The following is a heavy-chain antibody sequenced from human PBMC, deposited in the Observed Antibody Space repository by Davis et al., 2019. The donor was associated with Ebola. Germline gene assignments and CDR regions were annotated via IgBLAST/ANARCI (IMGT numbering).Heavy chain of an antibody. Sequence: PGGSLRLSCVASGFTFNTYSMNWVRQAPGKGLDWVSSIVTIGTYIHYSDSMRGRFTISRDDAKNSLYLHMNSLRAEDTAVYYCVREGYNILTGYRTREFDYWGQGTLVTVSS. CDR2: IVTIGTYI. CDR1: GFTFNTYS. D-gene: IGHD3-9*01. V-gene: IGHV3-21*01. CDR3: VREGYNILTGYRTREFDY. J-gene: IGHJ4*02.